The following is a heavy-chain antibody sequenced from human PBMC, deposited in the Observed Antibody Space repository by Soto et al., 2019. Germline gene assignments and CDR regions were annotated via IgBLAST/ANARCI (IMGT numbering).Heavy chain of an antibody. Sequence: PSETLSLTCAVYGGSFSGYYWSWIRQPPGKGLEWIGEINHSGSTNYNPSLKSRVTISVDTSKNQFSLKLSSVTAADTAVYYCARARPRTYYYDSSGHHPNDYWGQGTLVTVSS. CDR3: ARARPRTYYYDSSGHHPNDY. V-gene: IGHV4-34*01. CDR1: GGSFSGYY. CDR2: INHSGST. D-gene: IGHD3-22*01. J-gene: IGHJ4*02.